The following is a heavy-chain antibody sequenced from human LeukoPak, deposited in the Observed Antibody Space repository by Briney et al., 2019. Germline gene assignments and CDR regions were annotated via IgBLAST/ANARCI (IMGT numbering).Heavy chain of an antibody. CDR3: ARDRGARGRGLA. Sequence: PGGSLRLTCAASGFTFRIYSMNWVRQAPGTGLEWVSSIGPSSGDIYYADSVKGRFTISRDNDKNSLYLQMNSLRAEDTAVYYCARDRGARGRGLAWGQGTQVTV. J-gene: IGHJ5*02. V-gene: IGHV3-21*01. D-gene: IGHD3-10*01. CDR2: IGPSSGDI. CDR1: GFTFRIYS.